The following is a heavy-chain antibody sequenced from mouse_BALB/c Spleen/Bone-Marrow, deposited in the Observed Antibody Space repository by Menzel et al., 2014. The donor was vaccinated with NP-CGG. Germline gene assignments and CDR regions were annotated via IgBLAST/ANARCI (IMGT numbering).Heavy chain of an antibody. CDR2: IWSGGST. CDR3: ARNGHHYAMDL. Sequence: QVQLQQPGPGLVQPSQSLSITCTVPGFSLTSDGIHWVRQSPRKGLEWLGVIWSGGSTDYNEAFISRLNISKDNSKSQVFFTMNSLQADDTAIYYCARNGHHYAMDLWGQGTSVTVSS. J-gene: IGHJ4*01. CDR1: GFSLTSDG. V-gene: IGHV2-2*01.